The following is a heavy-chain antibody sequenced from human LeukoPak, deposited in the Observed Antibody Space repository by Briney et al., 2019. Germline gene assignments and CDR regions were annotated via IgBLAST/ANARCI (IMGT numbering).Heavy chain of an antibody. D-gene: IGHD3-22*01. CDR2: IYYSGST. CDR1: GGSISSGDYY. V-gene: IGHV4-30-4*01. Sequence: SQTLSLTCTVSGGSISSGDYYWSWIRQPPGKGLEWIGYIYYSGSTYYNPSLKSRVTISVDTSKNQFSVKLSSVTAADTAVYYCARVNYDSRDFDYWGQGTLVTVSS. CDR3: ARVNYDSRDFDY. J-gene: IGHJ4*02.